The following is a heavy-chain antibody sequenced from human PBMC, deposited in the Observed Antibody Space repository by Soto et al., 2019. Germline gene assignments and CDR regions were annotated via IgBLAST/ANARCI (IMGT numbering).Heavy chain of an antibody. CDR2: IYYSGST. CDR3: ARLGEYQQSHDP. D-gene: IGHD2-21*01. V-gene: IGHV4-39*01. CDR1: GGSITSSYY. Sequence: PSETLSLTCTVSGGSITSSYYWDWIRQPPGKGLEWIGSIYYSGSTYYNLSLKSRVTISLETSNSQFSLRLTSVTAADTAVYYCARLGEYQQSHDPSGPRTLVTVSS. J-gene: IGHJ5*02.